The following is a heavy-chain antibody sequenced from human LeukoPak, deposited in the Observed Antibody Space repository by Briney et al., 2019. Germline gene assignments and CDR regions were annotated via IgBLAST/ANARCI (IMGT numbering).Heavy chain of an antibody. V-gene: IGHV4-4*07. CDR1: GGSISIYR. CDR3: ARDYGGSSPFDY. Sequence: SETLSLTCTLSGGSISIYRWSWIRQPAGKGLEWMGRIDTSGNTNYNPSLNGRVTMSVDTSKTQFYLNLSSVTAADTAVYYCARDYGGSSPFDYWGQGTLVTVSS. CDR2: IDTSGNT. D-gene: IGHD4-23*01. J-gene: IGHJ4*02.